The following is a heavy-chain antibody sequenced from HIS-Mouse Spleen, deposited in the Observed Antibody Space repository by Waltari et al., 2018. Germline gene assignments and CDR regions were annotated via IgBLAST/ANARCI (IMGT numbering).Heavy chain of an antibody. CDR1: GGTFSSYA. CDR3: ARRIVLTKGDYYYYGMDV. V-gene: IGHV1-69*01. CDR2: IIPIFGTA. J-gene: IGHJ6*02. D-gene: IGHD2-8*01. Sequence: QVQLVQSGAEVKKPGSSVKVSCKASGGTFSSYAISWVRQAPGQGLEWMGGIIPIFGTANYAQKFQGRVTITADESTSTAYMELSSLRSEDTAVYYCARRIVLTKGDYYYYGMDVWGQGTTVTVSS.